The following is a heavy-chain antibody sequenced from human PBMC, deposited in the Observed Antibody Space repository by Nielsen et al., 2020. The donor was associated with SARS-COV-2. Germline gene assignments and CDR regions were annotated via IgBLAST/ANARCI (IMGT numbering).Heavy chain of an antibody. D-gene: IGHD6-13*01. CDR2: INTNTGNP. CDR3: ARDLYLAAAGVWYRWFDP. V-gene: IGHV7-4-1*02. Sequence: WVRQAPGQGLEWMGWINTNTGNPTYAQGFTGRFVFSLDTSVSTAYLQISSLKAEDTAVYYCARDLYLAAAGVWYRWFDPWGQGTLVTVSS. J-gene: IGHJ5*02.